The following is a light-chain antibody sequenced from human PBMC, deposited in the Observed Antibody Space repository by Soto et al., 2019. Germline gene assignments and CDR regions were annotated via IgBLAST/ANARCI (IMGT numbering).Light chain of an antibody. J-gene: IGLJ1*01. V-gene: IGLV2-14*01. CDR2: EVS. CDR3: SSYTSSSTLV. CDR1: SSDVGGYNS. Sequence: QSVLTQPASVSGSPGQSITISCTGTSSDVGGYNSASWYQQHPGKAPKLMISEVSNRPSGVSNRFSGSKSGNTASLTISGLQAENEADYYCSSYTSSSTLVFGTGTKVTVL.